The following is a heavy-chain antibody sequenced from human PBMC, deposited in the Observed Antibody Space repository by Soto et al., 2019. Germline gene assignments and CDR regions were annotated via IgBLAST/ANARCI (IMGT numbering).Heavy chain of an antibody. V-gene: IGHV1-18*01. Sequence: QVQLVQSGAEVKKPGASVKVSCKASGYTFTNYGISWVRQAPGQGLEWMGWISAFNGNTKYAQKFQGRVTMTTDASTSTAYMELRSLGSDGTAVYYCAREECMRSGGSCHLSVSWGQGTLVTVSS. CDR2: ISAFNGNT. J-gene: IGHJ5*02. CDR1: GYTFTNYG. CDR3: AREECMRSGGSCHLSVS. D-gene: IGHD2-15*01.